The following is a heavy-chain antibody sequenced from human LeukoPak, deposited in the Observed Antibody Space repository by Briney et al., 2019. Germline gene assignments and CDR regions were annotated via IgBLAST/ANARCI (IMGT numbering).Heavy chain of an antibody. CDR1: GYTFTSYG. Sequence: ASVKVSCKASGYTFTSYGISWVRQAPGQGLEWMGWISAYNGNTNYAQKLQGRVTMTTDTSTSTAYMELRSLRSDDTAVYYCAREHIVVVIAIIDYWGQGTLVTVSS. CDR2: ISAYNGNT. J-gene: IGHJ4*02. D-gene: IGHD2-21*01. V-gene: IGHV1-18*01. CDR3: AREHIVVVIAIIDY.